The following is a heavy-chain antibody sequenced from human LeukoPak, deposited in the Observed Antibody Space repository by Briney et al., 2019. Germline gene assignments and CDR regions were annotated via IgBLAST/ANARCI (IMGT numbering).Heavy chain of an antibody. Sequence: GGSQRLSCAASGFTVSSNYMNWVRQAPGKGLEWVSVFYSGGNTYYADSVKGRFTISRDSSKNTLYLQMNSLRAEDTAVYYCARNPGGYSNRGLDYWGQGTLVTVSS. CDR2: FYSGGNT. V-gene: IGHV3-53*01. CDR3: ARNPGGYSNRGLDY. CDR1: GFTVSSNY. J-gene: IGHJ4*02. D-gene: IGHD5-12*01.